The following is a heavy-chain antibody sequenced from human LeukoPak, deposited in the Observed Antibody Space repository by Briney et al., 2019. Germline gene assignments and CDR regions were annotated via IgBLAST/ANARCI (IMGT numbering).Heavy chain of an antibody. V-gene: IGHV4-39*01. CDR2: IYYSGST. Sequence: SETLSLTCTVSGDSISSTNYYWGWIRQPPGKGLEWIGSIYYSGSTYYNPSLESRVTISVDTSKNQFSLKLSSVTAADTAVYYCATSGWYLLPGVYWGPGTLVTVSS. D-gene: IGHD6-19*01. J-gene: IGHJ4*02. CDR1: GDSISSTNYY. CDR3: ATSGWYLLPGVY.